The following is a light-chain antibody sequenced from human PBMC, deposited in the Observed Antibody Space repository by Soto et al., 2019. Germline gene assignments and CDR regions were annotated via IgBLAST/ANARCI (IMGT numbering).Light chain of an antibody. CDR1: SSDVGSDYNY. J-gene: IGLJ1*01. CDR2: DVN. CDR3: CSYTTSSTSV. V-gene: IGLV2-14*03. Sequence: QSALTQPASVSGSPGQSIAISCTGTSSDVGSDYNYVSWYQQHPGKAPKLMVYDVNTRPSGVSNRFSGSKSGTTASLTISALQAEDEADYYCCSYTTSSTSVFGTGTKVTVL.